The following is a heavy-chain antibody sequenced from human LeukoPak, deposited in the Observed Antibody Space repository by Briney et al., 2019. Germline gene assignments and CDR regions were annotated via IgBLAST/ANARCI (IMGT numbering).Heavy chain of an antibody. J-gene: IGHJ4*02. CDR2: SSYGGNEE. V-gene: IGHV3-30*18. Sequence: GGSLRLSCETSGFTFRTYGMYWVRQAPGKGLEWVAVSSYGGNEEFYGDSEKGRFTISRDNSKNTLYLQMNNLRADDTAVYYCAKDDGYASGWYYFDYWGQGTLVTVSS. CDR1: GFTFRTYG. CDR3: AKDDGYASGWYYFDY. D-gene: IGHD6-19*01.